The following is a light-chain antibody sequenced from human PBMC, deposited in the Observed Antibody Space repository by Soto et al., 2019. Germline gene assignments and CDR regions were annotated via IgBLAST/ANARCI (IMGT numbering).Light chain of an antibody. Sequence: EIVLTQSPATLSLSPGERATLSCRASQSVSSYLAWYQQKPGQAPMLLIYDASNRATSIPARFSGSGSGTDFTLTISSLEPEDFAVYYCQQRSNWPPLTFGPGTKVDI. CDR2: DAS. J-gene: IGKJ3*01. CDR1: QSVSSY. CDR3: QQRSNWPPLT. V-gene: IGKV3-11*01.